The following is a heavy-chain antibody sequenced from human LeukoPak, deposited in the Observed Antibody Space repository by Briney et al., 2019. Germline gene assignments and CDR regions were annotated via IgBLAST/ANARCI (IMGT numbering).Heavy chain of an antibody. CDR2: IYTSGST. D-gene: IGHD1-26*01. J-gene: IGHJ4*02. Sequence: SETLSLTCTVSGGSISSGSYYWSWIRQPAGKGLEWIGRIYTSGSTNYNPSLKSRVTMSVDTSKNQVSLKMTSVTAADTAVYYCARFRGSYSFDYWGQGTLVTVSS. V-gene: IGHV4-61*02. CDR3: ARFRGSYSFDY. CDR1: GGSISSGSYY.